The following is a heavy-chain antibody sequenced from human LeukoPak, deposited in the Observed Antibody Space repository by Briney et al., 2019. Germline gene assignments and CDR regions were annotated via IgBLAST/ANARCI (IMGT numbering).Heavy chain of an antibody. CDR3: AKLEDIVVVPAATLDY. D-gene: IGHD2-2*01. V-gene: IGHV3-23*01. Sequence: GGSLRLSCAASGFTFSSYAMSWVRQAPGKGLEWVSAISGSGGSTYYADSVKGWFTISRDNSKNTLYLQMNSLRAEDTAVYYCAKLEDIVVVPAATLDYWGQGTLVTVSS. CDR2: ISGSGGST. J-gene: IGHJ4*02. CDR1: GFTFSSYA.